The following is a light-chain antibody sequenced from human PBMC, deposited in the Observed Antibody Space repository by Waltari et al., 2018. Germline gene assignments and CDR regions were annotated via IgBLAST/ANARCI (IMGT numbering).Light chain of an antibody. CDR2: GAS. CDR3: QQYGSSVLYT. V-gene: IGKV3-20*01. J-gene: IGKJ2*01. Sequence: VLTQSPDTLSLSPGERDTLSCRASQSLTKSYLAWYQQKPGRAPRLLIYGASSRAAGIPDRFSGSGSGTDFTLTISRLEPEDFAVYYCQQYGSSVLYTFGQGTKLEIK. CDR1: QSLTKSY.